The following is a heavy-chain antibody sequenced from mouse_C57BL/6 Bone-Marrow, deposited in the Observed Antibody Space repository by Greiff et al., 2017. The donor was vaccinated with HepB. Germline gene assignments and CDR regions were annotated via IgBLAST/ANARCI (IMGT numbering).Heavy chain of an antibody. CDR2: IDPSDSYT. CDR1: GYTFTSYW. CDR3: ARSDGLGTFDY. V-gene: IGHV1-50*01. Sequence: QVQLQQPGAELVKPGASVKLSCKASGYTFTSYWMQWVKQRPGQGLEWIGEIDPSDSYTNYNQKFKGKATLTVDTSSSTAYMQLSSLTSEDSAVYYCARSDGLGTFDYWGQGTTLTVSS. J-gene: IGHJ2*01. D-gene: IGHD2-3*01.